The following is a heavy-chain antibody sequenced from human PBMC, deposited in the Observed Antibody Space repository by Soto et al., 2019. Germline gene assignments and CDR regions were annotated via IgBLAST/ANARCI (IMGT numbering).Heavy chain of an antibody. Sequence: SETLSLTCTVSGGSISSGGYYWSWIRQHPGKGLEWIGYIYYSGSTYCNPSLKSRVTISVDTSKNQFSLKLSSVTAADTAVYYCARVVYSSSQPYFDYWGQGTLVTVSS. D-gene: IGHD6-6*01. CDR1: GGSISSGGYY. CDR2: IYYSGST. V-gene: IGHV4-31*03. CDR3: ARVVYSSSQPYFDY. J-gene: IGHJ4*02.